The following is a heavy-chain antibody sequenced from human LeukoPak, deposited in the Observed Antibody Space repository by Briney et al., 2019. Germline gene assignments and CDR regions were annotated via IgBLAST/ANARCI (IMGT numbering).Heavy chain of an antibody. Sequence: HSGGSLRLSRAASGFTFSSYSMNWVRQAPGKGLEWVSYISSSSSTIYYADSVKGRFTISRDNAKNSLYLQMNSLRDEDTAVYYCARTYCSGGSCFEVYFDYWGQGTLVTVSS. V-gene: IGHV3-48*02. CDR1: GFTFSSYS. D-gene: IGHD2-15*01. CDR3: ARTYCSGGSCFEVYFDY. CDR2: ISSSSSTI. J-gene: IGHJ4*02.